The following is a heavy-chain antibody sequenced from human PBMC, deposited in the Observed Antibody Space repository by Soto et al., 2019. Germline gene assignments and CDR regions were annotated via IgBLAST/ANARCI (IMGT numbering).Heavy chain of an antibody. CDR2: IYDGGRT. CDR3: ARGPSGDKVDS. V-gene: IGHV4-30-4*01. J-gene: IGHJ4*02. CDR1: GGSISTVDYW. D-gene: IGHD7-27*01. Sequence: QVQLQESGPGLVKPSQTLSLTCTVSGGSISTVDYWWSWIRQSPDMGLEWIGHIYDGGRTYNNPSLESRVPMSVDTSQSQLSLTLSSVSAADTAVSYCARGPSGDKVDSWGQGTLVTVSS.